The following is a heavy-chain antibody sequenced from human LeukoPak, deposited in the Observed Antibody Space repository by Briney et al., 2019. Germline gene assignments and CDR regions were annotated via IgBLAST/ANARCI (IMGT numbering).Heavy chain of an antibody. Sequence: GGSLRLPCAASGFTFSSYGMSWVRQAPGKGLEWVSTISGSGGSTYYADSVKGRFAISRDNFKTTLYLQMNSLRAEDSAVYYCAKDHNNSRSDVLRYLHYWGQGTLVTVST. CDR2: ISGSGGST. J-gene: IGHJ4*02. CDR3: AKDHNNSRSDVLRYLHY. CDR1: GFTFSSYG. V-gene: IGHV3-23*01. D-gene: IGHD3-9*01.